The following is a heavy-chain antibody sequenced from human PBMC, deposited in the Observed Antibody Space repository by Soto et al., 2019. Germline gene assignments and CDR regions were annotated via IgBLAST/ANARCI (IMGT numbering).Heavy chain of an antibody. J-gene: IGHJ4*02. D-gene: IGHD3-10*01. CDR3: ATSYGSGYRAFDY. CDR1: GDTFNFYS. CDR2: VNPIVSMS. V-gene: IGHV1-69*04. Sequence: QVQLVQSGAEVKRPGSSVKVSCKASGDTFNFYSINWVRQAPGLGLEWMGRVNPIVSMSNYAQRLQGRVTMTADKSTSTACMELSGVRSEDTAIYYCATSYGSGYRAFDYWGQGALVTVSS.